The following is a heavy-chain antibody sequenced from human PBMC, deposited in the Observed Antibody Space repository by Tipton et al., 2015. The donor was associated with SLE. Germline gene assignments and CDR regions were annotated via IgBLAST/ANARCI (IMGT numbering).Heavy chain of an antibody. D-gene: IGHD5-12*01. V-gene: IGHV4-4*07. Sequence: TLSLTCTVSGGSISSYYWSWIRQPAGKGLEWIGRIYTSGCTNYNPALKSRVTMSVDTSKNQFSLKLSSVTAADTAVYYCASLYSGYDWEIGDVDAFDIWGQGTMVTVSS. CDR1: GGSISSYY. J-gene: IGHJ3*02. CDR2: IYTSGCT. CDR3: ASLYSGYDWEIGDVDAFDI.